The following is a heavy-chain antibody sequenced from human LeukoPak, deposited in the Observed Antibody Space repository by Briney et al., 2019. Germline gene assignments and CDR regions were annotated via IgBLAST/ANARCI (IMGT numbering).Heavy chain of an antibody. V-gene: IGHV4-59*08. Sequence: SETLSLTCTVSGGSLSNYFWSWIRQPPGTGLEWIGYIYSSGSTHYNPSLQSRVTISVDTSKNQFSLNLNSVTAADTAVYYCTRHPGGNAAHRFDYWGQGFLVTVSS. CDR2: IYSSGST. D-gene: IGHD4-23*01. CDR1: GGSLSNYF. J-gene: IGHJ4*02. CDR3: TRHPGGNAAHRFDY.